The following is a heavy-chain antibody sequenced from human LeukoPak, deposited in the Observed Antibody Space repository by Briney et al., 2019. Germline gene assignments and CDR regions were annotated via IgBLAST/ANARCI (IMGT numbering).Heavy chain of an antibody. CDR3: ARDPSSGTHFDY. CDR2: INPNNGGT. V-gene: IGHV1-2*02. J-gene: IGHJ4*02. CDR1: GYIFTSFY. D-gene: IGHD1-1*01. Sequence: ASVKVSCKASGYIFTSFYMHWVRQAPGQGLEWMGWINPNNGGTKYAQKFQGRVTMTRDTSINTVYMELTRLRSDDPAIYYCARDPSSGTHFDYWGQGTLVTVSS.